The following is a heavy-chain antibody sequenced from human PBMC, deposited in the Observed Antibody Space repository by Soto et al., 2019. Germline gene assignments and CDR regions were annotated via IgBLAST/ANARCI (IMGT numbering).Heavy chain of an antibody. CDR2: IKQDGSEK. V-gene: IGHV3-7*03. D-gene: IGHD3-3*01. CDR3: ARGITIFGVHQNYGMDV. J-gene: IGHJ6*02. CDR1: GFTFSSYW. Sequence: GGSLRLSCAASGFTFSSYWMSWVRQAPGKGLEWVANIKQDGSEKYYVDSVKGRFTISRDNAKNSLYLQMNSLRAEDTAVYYCARGITIFGVHQNYGMDVWGQGTTVTVSS.